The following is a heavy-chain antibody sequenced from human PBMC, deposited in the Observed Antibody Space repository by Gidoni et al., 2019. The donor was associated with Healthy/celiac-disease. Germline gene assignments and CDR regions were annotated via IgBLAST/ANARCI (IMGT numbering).Heavy chain of an antibody. CDR2: IYYSGST. CDR1: GGSISSYY. V-gene: IGHV4-59*01. CDR3: ARGRGAGVDY. Sequence: QVQLQESGPGLVKPSETLSLPGTVSGGSISSYYWSWIRQPPGKGLEWIGYIYYSGSTHYNPSLKSRVTISVDTSKNQFSLKLSSVTAADTAVYYCARGRGAGVDYWGQGTLVTVSS. J-gene: IGHJ4*02. D-gene: IGHD3-10*01.